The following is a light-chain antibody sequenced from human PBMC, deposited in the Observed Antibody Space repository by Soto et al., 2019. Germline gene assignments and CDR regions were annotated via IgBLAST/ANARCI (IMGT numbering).Light chain of an antibody. J-gene: IGKJ1*01. Sequence: EIVMTQSPATLSVSPGERATLSCRASQSVSSNLAWYQQKPGQAPRLLIYGASTRATGIPARFSGSGSGTEFTLTISSRQSEDFAVYYCQQRGTFGQGTKVEIK. CDR2: GAS. V-gene: IGKV3-15*01. CDR3: QQRGT. CDR1: QSVSSN.